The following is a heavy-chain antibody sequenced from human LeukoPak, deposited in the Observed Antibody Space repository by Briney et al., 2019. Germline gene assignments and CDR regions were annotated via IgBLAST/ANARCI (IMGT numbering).Heavy chain of an antibody. CDR1: GYSISSGYY. D-gene: IGHD2-15*01. CDR3: ARDSEVVAAKGNNWFDP. CDR2: IYHSGST. Sequence: SETLSLTCTVSGYSISSGYYWGWIRQPPGKGLEWIGSIYHSGSTYYNPSLKSRVTISVDTSKNQFSLKLSSVTAADTAVYYCARDSEVVAAKGNNWFDPWGQGTLVTVSS. V-gene: IGHV4-38-2*02. J-gene: IGHJ5*02.